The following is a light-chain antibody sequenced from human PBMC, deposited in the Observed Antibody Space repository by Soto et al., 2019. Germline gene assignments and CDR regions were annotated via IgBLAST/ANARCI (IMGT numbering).Light chain of an antibody. CDR3: ISYAGSNNWV. CDR1: SSDVGGYNY. Sequence: QSALTQPPSASGSPGQSVTISCTGTSSDVGGYNYVSWYQQHPGKAPKLMIYDVSKRPSGVPDHFSGSKSGNTASLTVSGLQAEDEADYYCISYAGSNNWVFGGGTKVTVL. CDR2: DVS. J-gene: IGLJ2*01. V-gene: IGLV2-8*01.